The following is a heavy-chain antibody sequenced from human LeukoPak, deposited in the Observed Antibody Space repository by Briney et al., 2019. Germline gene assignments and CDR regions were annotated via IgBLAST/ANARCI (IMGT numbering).Heavy chain of an antibody. Sequence: GGSLRLSCAASGFTFSSYAMSWVRQAPGKGLEWVSAISGSGGSTYYADSVKGRFTISRDNSKNTLYLQMNSLRAEDTAVYYCAKGWAGYYDILTGYWFDYWGQGTLVTVSS. CDR3: AKGWAGYYDILTGYWFDY. CDR2: ISGSGGST. J-gene: IGHJ4*02. D-gene: IGHD3-9*01. CDR1: GFTFSSYA. V-gene: IGHV3-23*01.